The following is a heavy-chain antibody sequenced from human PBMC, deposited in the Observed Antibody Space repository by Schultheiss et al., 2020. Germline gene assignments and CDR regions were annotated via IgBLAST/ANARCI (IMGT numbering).Heavy chain of an antibody. D-gene: IGHD3-9*01. J-gene: IGHJ5*02. V-gene: IGHV1-69*05. Sequence: SVKVSCKASGGTFSSYAISWVRQAPGQGLEWMGGIIPIFGTANYAQKFRGRVTMTRDTSTSTVYMELSSLRSEDTAVYYCARFGPRSHDILTGQSNWFDPWGQGTLVTVSS. CDR1: GGTFSSYA. CDR3: ARFGPRSHDILTGQSNWFDP. CDR2: IIPIFGTA.